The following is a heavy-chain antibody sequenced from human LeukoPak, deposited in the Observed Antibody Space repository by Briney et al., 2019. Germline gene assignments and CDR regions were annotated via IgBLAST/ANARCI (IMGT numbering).Heavy chain of an antibody. CDR1: GYSISSGYY. CDR3: ARGRDYYDSGDFDY. J-gene: IGHJ4*02. CDR2: IYHSGST. D-gene: IGHD3-22*01. V-gene: IGHV4-38-2*01. Sequence: PSETLSLTCAVSGYSISSGYYRGWIRQPPGKGLEWIGSIYHSGSTYYNPSLKSRVTISVDTSKNQFSLKLSSVTAADTAVYYCARGRDYYDSGDFDYWGQGTLVTVSS.